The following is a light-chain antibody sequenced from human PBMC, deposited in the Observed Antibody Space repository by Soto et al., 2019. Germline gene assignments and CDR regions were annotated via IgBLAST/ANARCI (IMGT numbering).Light chain of an antibody. J-gene: IGKJ3*01. CDR1: QGIINY. V-gene: IGKV1-9*01. CDR2: GAS. Sequence: IQLTQSPSSLSASMGDRVTITCRASQGIINYLAWYQQKPGKAPKLLIYGASTLQGGVPSRLSGSGSVTDFTLAITSPQPDALATDYCQQLFTYPPTLGPGTKVDIK. CDR3: QQLFTYPPT.